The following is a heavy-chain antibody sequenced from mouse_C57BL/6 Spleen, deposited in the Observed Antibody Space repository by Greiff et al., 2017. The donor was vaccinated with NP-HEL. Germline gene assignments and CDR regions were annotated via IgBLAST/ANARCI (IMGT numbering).Heavy chain of an antibody. V-gene: IGHV1-69*01. CDR1: GYTFTSYW. J-gene: IGHJ4*01. Sequence: QVQLKESGAELVMPGASVKLSCKASGYTFTSYWMHWVKQRPGQGLEWIGEIDPSASYTNYNQKFKGKSTLTVDKSSSTAYMQRSSLTSEDSAVYDGSRQAYYSNYDYAMDYWGQGTSVTVSS. D-gene: IGHD2-5*01. CDR3: SRQAYYSNYDYAMDY. CDR2: IDPSASYT.